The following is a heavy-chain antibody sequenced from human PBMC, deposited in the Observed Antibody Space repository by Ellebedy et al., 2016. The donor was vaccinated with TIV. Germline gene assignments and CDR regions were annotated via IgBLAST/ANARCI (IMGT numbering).Heavy chain of an antibody. CDR3: AKENDYVWGLIHY. CDR1: GFTFNNYA. CDR2: ISASGGSI. Sequence: PGGSLRLSCAASGFTFNNYAMTWVRQTPKKGLEWVSGISASGGSIYYADSVKGRFTISRDNSKNTLYLQMNSLRGEDTAVYYCAKENDYVWGLIHYWGQGALVTVSS. D-gene: IGHD3-16*01. J-gene: IGHJ4*02. V-gene: IGHV3-23*01.